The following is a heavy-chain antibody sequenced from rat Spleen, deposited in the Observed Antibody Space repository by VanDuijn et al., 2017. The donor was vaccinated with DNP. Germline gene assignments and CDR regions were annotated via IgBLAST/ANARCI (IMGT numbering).Heavy chain of an antibody. CDR3: ASGGGGIWFAY. CDR2: ISPSGGST. Sequence: EVQLVESGGGLVQPGRSLKLSCAASGFTFSNYDMAWVRPAPTKGLEWVASISPSGGSTYYRDSVKGRFTVFRDNAKSSLYLHMNSLRSEDMATYYCASGGGGIWFAYWGQGTLVTVSS. V-gene: IGHV5-25*01. CDR1: GFTFSNYD. D-gene: IGHD1-11*01. J-gene: IGHJ3*01.